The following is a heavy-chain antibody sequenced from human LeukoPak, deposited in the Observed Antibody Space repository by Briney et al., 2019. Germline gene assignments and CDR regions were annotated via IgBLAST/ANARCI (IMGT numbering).Heavy chain of an antibody. CDR1: GGSISSYY. Sequence: SETLSLTCTVSGGSISSYYWSWIRQPPGKGLEWIGYIYYSGSTNYIPSLKSRVTISVDTSKNQFSLKLSSVTAADTAVYYCARQPYKLGAYYFDSWGQGTVVTVSS. J-gene: IGHJ4*02. CDR3: ARQPYKLGAYYFDS. V-gene: IGHV4-59*08. D-gene: IGHD3-16*01. CDR2: IYYSGST.